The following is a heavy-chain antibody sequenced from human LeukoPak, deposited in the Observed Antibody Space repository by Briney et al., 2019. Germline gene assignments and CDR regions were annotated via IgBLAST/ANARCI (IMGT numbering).Heavy chain of an antibody. CDR1: GFTFTTFG. J-gene: IGHJ4*02. CDR2: VSPHGDIE. D-gene: IGHD1/OR15-1a*01. CDR3: AKINNNDDY. V-gene: IGHV3-30*18. Sequence: GRSLRLSCAASGFTFTTFGIHWVRQAPGKGLEWVAAVSPHGDIEYYTDSVKGRFTISRDNSKNMIYLQMNSLRGEDSAVYYCAKINNNDDYWGQGNLVTVSS.